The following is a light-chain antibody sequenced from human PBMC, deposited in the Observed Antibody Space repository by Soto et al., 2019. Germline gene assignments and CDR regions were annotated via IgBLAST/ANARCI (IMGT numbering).Light chain of an antibody. CDR1: QSLDTW. CDR2: EAS. CDR3: QQYSRYPYA. Sequence: DIQVTQSPATLSAYVGDRVTITCRASQSLDTWLAWYQQKQGKAPKLLVYEASTSQNGVPSRFSVSGSVTEFTLTISSLQPDDVATYYCQQYSRYPYAFGQGTKLEIK. V-gene: IGKV1-5*03. J-gene: IGKJ2*01.